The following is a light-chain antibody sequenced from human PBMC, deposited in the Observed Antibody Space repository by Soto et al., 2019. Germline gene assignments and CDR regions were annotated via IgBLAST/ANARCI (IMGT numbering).Light chain of an antibody. V-gene: IGLV2-14*03. CDR2: DVN. CDR1: SRDVGGYSY. Sequence: QSVLTQPASVSGSPGQSITISCTGTSRDVGGYSYVSWYQQHPGKAPKLMIYDVNNRTSGVSDRFSGSKSGNTASLTISGLQSEDESDYYCSSFTSYSTLVFGGGTQLTVL. CDR3: SSFTSYSTLV. J-gene: IGLJ2*01.